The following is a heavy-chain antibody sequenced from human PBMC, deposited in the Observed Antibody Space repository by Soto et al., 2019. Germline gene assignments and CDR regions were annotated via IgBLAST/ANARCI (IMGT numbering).Heavy chain of an antibody. CDR2: IKYSGTT. CDR3: ASQASPYYYYGMDV. Sequence: SETLSLTCTVSGGSISRSRCHWGWIRQPPGKGLEWIASIKYSGTTFYNPSLKSRVTLSVDTSKNQFALKLSSVTAAETAVFYCASQASPYYYYGMDVWGQGTTVTV. CDR1: GGSISRSRCH. J-gene: IGHJ6*02. V-gene: IGHV4-39*01.